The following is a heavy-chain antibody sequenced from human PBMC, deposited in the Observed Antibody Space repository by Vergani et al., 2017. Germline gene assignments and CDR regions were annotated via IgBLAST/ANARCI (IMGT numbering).Heavy chain of an antibody. Sequence: EVQLLESGAEVKKPGESLKISCKGSGYSFTSYWIGWVRQMPGKGLEWMGIIYPGDSDTRYSPSFQGQVTISADKSISTAYLQWSSLKASDTAMYYCARRKPIGTAAGLADYWGQGTLVTVSS. CDR2: IYPGDSDT. CDR3: ARRKPIGTAAGLADY. V-gene: IGHV5-51*03. D-gene: IGHD6-13*01. CDR1: GYSFTSYW. J-gene: IGHJ4*02.